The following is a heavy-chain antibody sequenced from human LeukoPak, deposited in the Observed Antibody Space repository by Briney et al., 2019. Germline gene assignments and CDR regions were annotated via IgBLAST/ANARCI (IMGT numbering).Heavy chain of an antibody. CDR1: GFTFSSYD. CDR2: IGTAGDT. Sequence: GGSLRLSCAASGFTFSSYDMHWVRQATGKGLEWVSAIGTAGDTYYPGSVKGRFTISRENAKNSLYLQMNSLRAGDTAVYYCARSVRGVIISPYYYYYMDVWGKGTTVTISS. J-gene: IGHJ6*03. V-gene: IGHV3-13*01. D-gene: IGHD3-10*01. CDR3: ARSVRGVIISPYYYYYMDV.